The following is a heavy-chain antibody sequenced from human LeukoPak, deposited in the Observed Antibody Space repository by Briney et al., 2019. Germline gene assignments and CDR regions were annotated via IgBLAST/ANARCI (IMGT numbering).Heavy chain of an antibody. Sequence: SETLSLTCSVSGGSINTYYWTWIRLSPGKGLDWIGYIYYSGTTNYNPSLKSRVSMSVDTSRNQFSLRLSSVTAADTAIYYCARGTVQMGMGERFFDFWGQGTLVTVSS. J-gene: IGHJ4*02. D-gene: IGHD3-16*01. CDR1: GGSINTYY. CDR3: ARGTVQMGMGERFFDF. V-gene: IGHV4-59*01. CDR2: IYYSGTT.